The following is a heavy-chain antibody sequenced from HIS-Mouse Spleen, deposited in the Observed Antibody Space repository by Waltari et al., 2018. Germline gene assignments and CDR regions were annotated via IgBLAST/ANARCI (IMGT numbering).Heavy chain of an antibody. V-gene: IGHV4-39*07. D-gene: IGHD6-13*01. CDR1: GGSISSSSYY. CDR3: AREIPYSSSWYDWYFDL. J-gene: IGHJ2*01. CDR2: CYYNGNT. Sequence: QLQLQESGPGLVKPSETLSLTCTVSGGSISSSSYYWGWIRQPPGKGLEWIGSCYYNGNTDYNPYLKSQVTRSVDTSTNHFSLKLSSVTAADTAVYYCAREIPYSSSWYDWYFDLWGRGTLVTVSS.